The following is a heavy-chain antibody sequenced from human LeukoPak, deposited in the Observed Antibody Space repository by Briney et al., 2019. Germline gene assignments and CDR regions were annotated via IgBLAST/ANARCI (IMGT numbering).Heavy chain of an antibody. D-gene: IGHD3-3*01. CDR3: ACSTADSWSGNWFDP. CDR1: GGSISSYY. Sequence: SETLSLTCTVSGGSISSYYWSWIRQPPGKGLEWIGYIYTSGSTNCNPSLKSRVTISVDTSKNQFSLKLSSVTAADTAVYYCACSTADSWSGNWFDPWGQGTLVTVSS. CDR2: IYTSGST. J-gene: IGHJ5*02. V-gene: IGHV4-4*09.